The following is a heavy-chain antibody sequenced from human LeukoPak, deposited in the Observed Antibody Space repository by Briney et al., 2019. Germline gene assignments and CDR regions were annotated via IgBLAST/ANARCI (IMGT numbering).Heavy chain of an antibody. V-gene: IGHV3-11*04. CDR3: ARDLGDAADDY. CDR2: ISSSGSTI. Sequence: GGSLRLSCTASGFTFGDYAMSWVRQAPGKGLEWVSYISSSGSTIYYADSVKGRFTISRDNAKNSLYLQMNSLRAEDTAVYYCARDLGDAADDYWGQGTLVTVSS. J-gene: IGHJ4*02. CDR1: GFTFGDYA. D-gene: IGHD6-13*01.